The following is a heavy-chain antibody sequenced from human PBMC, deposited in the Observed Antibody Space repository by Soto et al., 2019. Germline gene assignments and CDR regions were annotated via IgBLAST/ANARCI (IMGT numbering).Heavy chain of an antibody. J-gene: IGHJ4*02. D-gene: IGHD2-15*01. CDR1: GFTFSGYA. V-gene: IGHV3-30-3*01. CDR3: ARDGCSGGRCYIDY. Sequence: PGGSLRLSCAASGFTFSGYAIHWVRQAPGKGLEWVALISYDGSNDYHADSVKGRFTISRDNSKNTLYLQMNSLRVEDTAVYYCARDGCSGGRCYIDYWGRGTLVTVS. CDR2: ISYDGSND.